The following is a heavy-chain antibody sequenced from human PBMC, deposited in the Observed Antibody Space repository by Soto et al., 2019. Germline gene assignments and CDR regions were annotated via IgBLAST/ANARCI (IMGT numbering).Heavy chain of an antibody. D-gene: IGHD3-3*01. Sequence: GGSLRLSCAASGFTFSSYAMSWVRQAPGKGLEWVSAISGSGGSTCYADSVKGRFTISRDNSKNTLYLQMNSLRAEDTAVYYCAKEPQVVLRFLEWLPNDAFDIWGQGTMVTVSS. CDR1: GFTFSSYA. CDR3: AKEPQVVLRFLEWLPNDAFDI. J-gene: IGHJ3*02. CDR2: ISGSGGST. V-gene: IGHV3-23*01.